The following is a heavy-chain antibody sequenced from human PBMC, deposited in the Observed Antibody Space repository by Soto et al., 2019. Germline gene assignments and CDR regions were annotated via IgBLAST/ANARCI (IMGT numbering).Heavy chain of an antibody. Sequence: SETLSLTCAVYGGSFSGYYWSWIRQPPGKGLEWIGEINHSGSTNYNPSLKSRVTISVDTSKNQFSLKLSSVTAADTAVYYCARGAIAAAGKGDNWFDPWGQGTLVTVSS. V-gene: IGHV4-34*01. CDR3: ARGAIAAAGKGDNWFDP. J-gene: IGHJ5*02. CDR2: INHSGST. CDR1: GGSFSGYY. D-gene: IGHD6-13*01.